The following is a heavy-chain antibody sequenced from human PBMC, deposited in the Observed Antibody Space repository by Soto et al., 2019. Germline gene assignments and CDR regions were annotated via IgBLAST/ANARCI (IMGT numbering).Heavy chain of an antibody. V-gene: IGHV4-39*01. Sequence: SETLSLTCNVSGDSMTSPPYYWGWIRQPPGKGLEWIGTVYYSGATYYNPSLRGRLTVSADTSKNYFSLRLTSVTAADTAVYYCARHDDSFDPPGQGILVTVSS. CDR2: VYYSGAT. J-gene: IGHJ5*02. CDR3: ARHDDSFDP. CDR1: GDSMTSPPYY.